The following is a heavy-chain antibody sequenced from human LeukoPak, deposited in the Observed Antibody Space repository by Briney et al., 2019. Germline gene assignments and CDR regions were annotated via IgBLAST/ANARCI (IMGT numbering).Heavy chain of an antibody. CDR2: IYYSGST. CDR3: AREGRHYDSSGYYDRTPYFDY. V-gene: IGHV4-31*03. J-gene: IGHJ4*02. Sequence: PSQTLSLTCTVSGGSISSGGYYWSWIRQHPGKGLEWIGYIYYSGSTYYNPSLKSRVTISVDTSKSQFSLKLSSVTAADTAVYYCAREGRHYDSSGYYDRTPYFDYWGQGTLVTVSS. CDR1: GGSISSGGYY. D-gene: IGHD3-22*01.